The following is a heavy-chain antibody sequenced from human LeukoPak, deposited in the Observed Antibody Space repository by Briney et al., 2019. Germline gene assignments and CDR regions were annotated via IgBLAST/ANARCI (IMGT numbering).Heavy chain of an antibody. V-gene: IGHV1-2*02. CDR1: GYTFTSYY. J-gene: IGHJ5*02. Sequence: ASVKVSCKASGYTFTSYYMHWVRQAPGQGLEWMGWINPNSGSTNYAQKFQGRVTMTRDTSINTTYMELSRLRSDDTAVYYCARIGRNLNYFDPWGQGTLVTVSS. CDR3: ARIGRNLNYFDP. CDR2: INPNSGST.